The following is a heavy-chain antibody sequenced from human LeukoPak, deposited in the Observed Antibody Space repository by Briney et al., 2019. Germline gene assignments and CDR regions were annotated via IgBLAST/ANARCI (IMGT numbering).Heavy chain of an antibody. CDR1: SGSISSSSYY. J-gene: IGHJ6*02. Sequence: PSETLSLTCTVSSGSISSSSYYWGWLRQPPGKGLEWIGSIYYSGSTYYNPSLKSRVTISVDTSKNQFSLKLSSVTAADTAVYYCARHSYNYYGLDVWGQGTTITVSS. CDR2: IYYSGST. D-gene: IGHD1-26*01. V-gene: IGHV4-39*07. CDR3: ARHSYNYYGLDV.